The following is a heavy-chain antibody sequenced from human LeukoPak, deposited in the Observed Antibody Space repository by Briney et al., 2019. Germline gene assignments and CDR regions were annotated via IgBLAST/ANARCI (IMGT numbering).Heavy chain of an antibody. CDR3: ASRIVVVPAEAMVTLFDY. D-gene: IGHD2-2*01. CDR1: GFTIRNYG. V-gene: IGHV3-33*08. J-gene: IGHJ4*02. Sequence: GGSLRLSCAASGFTIRNYGIHWVRHGPGRGLEWLAVGGSYENYADSVKGRFTISRDNSKNTLHLQMNSLRAEDTAVYYCASRIVVVPAEAMVTLFDYWGQGTLVTVSS. CDR2: GGSYE.